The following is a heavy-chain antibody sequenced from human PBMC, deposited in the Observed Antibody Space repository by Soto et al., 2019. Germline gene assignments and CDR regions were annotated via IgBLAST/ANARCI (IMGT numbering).Heavy chain of an antibody. CDR2: IYHSGST. Sequence: SETLSLTCTVSGGSISSAGHYWSWIRQHPGKGPEWIGYIYHSGSTYYNPSLKSRLTISVDTSKNQFSLKLSSVTAADTAMYYCARKRTTEFDPWGQGTLVTVSS. V-gene: IGHV4-31*03. CDR1: GGSISSAGHY. CDR3: ARKRTTEFDP. J-gene: IGHJ5*02. D-gene: IGHD4-4*01.